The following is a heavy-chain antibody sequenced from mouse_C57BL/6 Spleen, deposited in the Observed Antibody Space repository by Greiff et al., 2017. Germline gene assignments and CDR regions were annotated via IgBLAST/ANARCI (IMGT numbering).Heavy chain of an antibody. CDR3: ASIYYGSSHWYFDV. D-gene: IGHD1-1*01. J-gene: IGHJ1*03. CDR2: INPGSGGT. Sequence: QVQLQQSGAELVRPGTSVKVSCKASGYAFTNYLIEWVKQRPGQGLEWIGVINPGSGGTNYNEKFKGKATLTADKSSSTAYMQLSSLTSEDSAVYFCASIYYGSSHWYFDVWGTGTTVTVSS. V-gene: IGHV1-54*01. CDR1: GYAFTNYL.